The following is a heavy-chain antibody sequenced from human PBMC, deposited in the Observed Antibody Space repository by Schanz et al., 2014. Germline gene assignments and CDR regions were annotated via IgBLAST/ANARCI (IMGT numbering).Heavy chain of an antibody. V-gene: IGHV3-13*04. CDR1: GFSIRNHD. D-gene: IGHD1-1*01. J-gene: IGHJ4*02. CDR3: ARGTDGNLHY. Sequence: EVQLVESGGGLVQPGGSLRLSCAASGFSIRNHDMHWVRQATGAGLEWVSAIGTAGDTFYLDSVKGRFTISRENAKNSLYLQMNSLRAGDTAVYYCARGTDGNLHYWGQGALVTVSS. CDR2: IGTAGDT.